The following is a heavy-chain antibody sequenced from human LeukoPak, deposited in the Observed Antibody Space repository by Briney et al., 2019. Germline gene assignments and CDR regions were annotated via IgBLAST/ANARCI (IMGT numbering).Heavy chain of an antibody. CDR3: AKSNGYGLIDI. J-gene: IGHJ3*02. CDR1: GYSIRSGYD. CDR2: IFYSGST. D-gene: IGHD3-10*01. V-gene: IGHV4-38-2*02. Sequence: SETLSLTCIVSGYSIRSGYDWGWIRLSPGKGLEWIGNIFYSGSTYYGPSLKSRLTISLDTSRNQFSLKLNSVTAADTAVYYCAKSNGYGLIDIWGQGTMVTVSS.